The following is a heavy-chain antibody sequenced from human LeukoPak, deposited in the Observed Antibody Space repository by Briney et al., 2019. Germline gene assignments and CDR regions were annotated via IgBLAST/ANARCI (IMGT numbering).Heavy chain of an antibody. J-gene: IGHJ5*02. CDR3: ARDQVTIFPQARYNWFDP. CDR1: GYTFTGYY. D-gene: IGHD3-3*01. CDR2: INPNSGDT. V-gene: IGHV1-2*04. Sequence: ASVKVSCKASGYTFTGYYLYWVRQAPGQGLEWMGRINPNSGDTEYTQKFQDWVTMTRDTSTRTAYMELSGLRSGDTAVYYCARDQVTIFPQARYNWFDPWGQGTLVTVSS.